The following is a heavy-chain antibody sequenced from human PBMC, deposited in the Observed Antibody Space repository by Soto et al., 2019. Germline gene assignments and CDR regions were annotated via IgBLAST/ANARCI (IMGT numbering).Heavy chain of an antibody. V-gene: IGHV3-23*01. J-gene: IGHJ4*02. CDR1: GFTFSSYA. CDR3: AKAPFIPMVRGLPYYFDY. D-gene: IGHD3-10*01. CDR2: ISGSGGST. Sequence: EVQLLESGGGLVQPGGSLRLSCAASGFTFSSYAMSWVRQAPGKGLEWVSAISGSGGSTYYADSVKGRFTISRDNSKNPLYLKMNSLRDEDTAVYYCAKAPFIPMVRGLPYYFDYWGQGTLVTVS.